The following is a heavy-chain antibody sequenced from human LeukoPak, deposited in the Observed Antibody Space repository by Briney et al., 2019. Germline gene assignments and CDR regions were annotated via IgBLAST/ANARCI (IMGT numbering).Heavy chain of an antibody. CDR3: AKDRVTIFGVVTTPFDY. V-gene: IGHV3-23*01. J-gene: IGHJ4*02. CDR1: GFTFSSYA. Sequence: SGGSLRLSCAASGFTFSSYAMSWVRQAPGKGREWVSAISCSGGSTYYADCVKWRFTISTDNSKNTLYLQINSLRAEDTAVYYCAKDRVTIFGVVTTPFDYWGQGTLVTVSS. CDR2: ISCSGGST. D-gene: IGHD3-3*01.